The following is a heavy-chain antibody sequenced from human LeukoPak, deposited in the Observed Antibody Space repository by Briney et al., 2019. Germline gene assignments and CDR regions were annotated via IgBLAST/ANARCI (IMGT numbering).Heavy chain of an antibody. V-gene: IGHV3-30*02. Sequence: GGSPRLSCAASGFTFSSYGMHWVRQAPGKRLEWVAFIRYEGSNTYYADFVKDRFTISRDNSKNTLYLLINSLRAEDTAVYFRAKDGIRYFDWLSPDYWGQGTLVTVSS. D-gene: IGHD3-9*01. J-gene: IGHJ4*02. CDR2: IRYEGSNT. CDR3: AKDGIRYFDWLSPDY. CDR1: GFTFSSYG.